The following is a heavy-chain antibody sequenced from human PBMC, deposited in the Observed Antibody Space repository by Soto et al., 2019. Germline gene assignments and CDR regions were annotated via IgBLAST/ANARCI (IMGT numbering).Heavy chain of an antibody. CDR2: IYYSGST. V-gene: IGHV4-59*01. D-gene: IGHD6-19*01. J-gene: IGHJ5*02. CDR3: AREVRGWYNWFDP. CDR1: GASISSYY. Sequence: LSLTCTVSGASISSYYWSWIRQSPEKGLEWIGYIYYSGSTNYNPSLKSRVTMSLDTSMNQFSLKLSSVTAADTAVYYCAREVRGWYNWFDPWGQGTLVTVSS.